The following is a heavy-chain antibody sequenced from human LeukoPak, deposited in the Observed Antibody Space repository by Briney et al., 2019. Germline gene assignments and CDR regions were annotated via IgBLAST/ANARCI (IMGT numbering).Heavy chain of an antibody. D-gene: IGHD3-16*02. Sequence: PSETLSLTCAVYGGSFSGYYWSWIRQPPGKGLEWIGEINHSGSTNYNPSLKSRVTISVDTSKNQFSLKLSSVTAADTAVYYCARVRLYDYVWGGYRYRWFDPWGQGTLVTVSS. CDR1: GGSFSGYY. CDR3: ARVRLYDYVWGGYRYRWFDP. J-gene: IGHJ5*02. V-gene: IGHV4-34*01. CDR2: INHSGST.